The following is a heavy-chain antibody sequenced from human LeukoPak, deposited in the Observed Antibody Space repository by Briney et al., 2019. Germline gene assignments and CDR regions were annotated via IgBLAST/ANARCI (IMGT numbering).Heavy chain of an antibody. D-gene: IGHD6-13*01. V-gene: IGHV4-39*07. CDR3: ARDLGYSSSWYDY. CDR2: IYYSGST. Sequence: SETLSLTCTVSGGSISSSSYYWGWIRQPPGKGLEWIGSIYYSGSTYYNPSLKSRVTISVDTSKNQFSLKLSSVTAADTAVYYCARDLGYSSSWYDYWGQGTLVTVS. J-gene: IGHJ4*02. CDR1: GGSISSSSYY.